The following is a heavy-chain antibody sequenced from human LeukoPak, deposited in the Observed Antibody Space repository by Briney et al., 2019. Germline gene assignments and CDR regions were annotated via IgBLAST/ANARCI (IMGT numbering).Heavy chain of an antibody. CDR3: ARDGDFDY. D-gene: IGHD7-27*01. CDR1: GFTFDNYI. Sequence: GGSLRLSCAASGFTFDNYIMNWVRQAPGKGLEWVSYISSSSSTIYYADSVKGRFTISRDNAQNSLYLQMNSLRAEDTAVYYCARDGDFDYWGQGTLVTVSS. J-gene: IGHJ4*02. CDR2: ISSSSSTI. V-gene: IGHV3-48*01.